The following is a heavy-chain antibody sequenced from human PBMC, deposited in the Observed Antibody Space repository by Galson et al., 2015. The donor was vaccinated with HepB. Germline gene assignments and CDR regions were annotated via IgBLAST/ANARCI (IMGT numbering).Heavy chain of an antibody. V-gene: IGHV4-31*03. Sequence: TLSLTCSVSGASISSVGYYWSWVRHRPETGMEWIGYIHRNGNTYYNPSLQTRVVISRETLENQFSLRMTSVTPADTATYFCSRVFIRMVGGTVEGLAFDVWGPGTRVAVSS. CDR2: IHRNGNT. J-gene: IGHJ3*01. CDR3: SRVFIRMVGGTVEGLAFDV. D-gene: IGHD3-10*02. CDR1: GASISSVGYY.